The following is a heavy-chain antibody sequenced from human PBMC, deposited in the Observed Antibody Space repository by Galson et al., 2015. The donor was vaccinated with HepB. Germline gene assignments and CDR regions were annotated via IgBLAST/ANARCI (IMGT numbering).Heavy chain of an antibody. Sequence: YLRLSCAASGFTFSSYAMSWVRQAPGKGLEWVSAISGSGGSTYYADSVKGRFTISRDNSKNTLYLQMNSLRAEDTAVYYCAKDLRIAAAPFDYWGQGTLVTVSS. CDR2: ISGSGGST. CDR1: GFTFSSYA. D-gene: IGHD6-13*01. CDR3: AKDLRIAAAPFDY. J-gene: IGHJ4*02. V-gene: IGHV3-23*01.